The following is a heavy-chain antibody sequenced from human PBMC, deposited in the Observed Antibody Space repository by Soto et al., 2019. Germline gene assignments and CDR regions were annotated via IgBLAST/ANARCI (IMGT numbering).Heavy chain of an antibody. D-gene: IGHD6-19*01. V-gene: IGHV3-33*01. CDR3: ARDAVGRRAVAGISDGFDM. CDR2: IWYDGSNK. Sequence: QVQLVESGGGVVQPGRSLRLSCAASGFTFSSYGMHWVRQAPGKGLEWVAVIWYDGSNKYYADSVKGRFTISRDNSKNTLYLQMNSLRVDDTAVYYCARDAVGRRAVAGISDGFDMWGQGTMVTVSS. CDR1: GFTFSSYG. J-gene: IGHJ3*02.